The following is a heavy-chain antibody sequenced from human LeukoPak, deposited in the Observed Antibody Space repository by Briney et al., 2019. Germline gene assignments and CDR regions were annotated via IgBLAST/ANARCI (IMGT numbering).Heavy chain of an antibody. Sequence: GGSLRLSCAASGFTFSSYSMNWVRHAPGKGLEWVASISSSSSYVYYADSMKGRFSISRDNTRNSLYLQMNSLRADDTAVYYCARGGYSSTLYGRYQHWGQGTLVTVSP. CDR1: GFTFSSYS. D-gene: IGHD6-13*01. J-gene: IGHJ1*01. V-gene: IGHV3-21*01. CDR3: ARGGYSSTLYGRYQH. CDR2: ISSSSSYV.